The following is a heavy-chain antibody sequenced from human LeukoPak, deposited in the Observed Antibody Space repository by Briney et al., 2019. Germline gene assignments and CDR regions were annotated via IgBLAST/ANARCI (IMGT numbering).Heavy chain of an antibody. J-gene: IGHJ6*02. D-gene: IGHD6-19*01. CDR1: GGSISSGGYY. CDR3: ASGWYEPEDYYYGMDV. CDR2: IYYSGST. V-gene: IGHV4-31*03. Sequence: SETLSLTCTVSGGSISSGGYYWSWVRLHPGKGLEWIGYIYYSGSTYYNPSLKSRVTISVDTSKNQFSLKLSSVTAADTAVYYCASGWYEPEDYYYGMDVWGQGTTVTVSS.